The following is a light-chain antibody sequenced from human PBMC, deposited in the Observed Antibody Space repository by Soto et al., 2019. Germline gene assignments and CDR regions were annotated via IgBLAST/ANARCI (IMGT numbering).Light chain of an antibody. J-gene: IGKJ2*01. V-gene: IGKV1-39*01. CDR3: QQSYSNPRT. CDR1: QSISTY. Sequence: DIQMTQSPSFLSASVGDRVTITCRASQSISTYLIWYQQKPGKAPKILIYVASSLESGVPSRFSGSGSGTDFTLTISSVQPEDFATYYCQQSYSNPRTFGQGTKLE. CDR2: VAS.